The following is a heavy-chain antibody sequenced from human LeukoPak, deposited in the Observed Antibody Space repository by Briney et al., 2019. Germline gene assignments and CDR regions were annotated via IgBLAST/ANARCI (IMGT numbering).Heavy chain of an antibody. V-gene: IGHV3-23*01. Sequence: PGGTLRLSCAASGFTFSSYGMSWVRQAPGEGLEWVSAISGSGGSTYYADSVKGRFTISRDNSKNTLYLQMNSLRAEDTAVYYCARDLFPKTYYYDSSGFDYWGQGTLVTVSS. CDR2: ISGSGGST. CDR1: GFTFSSYG. CDR3: ARDLFPKTYYYDSSGFDY. J-gene: IGHJ4*02. D-gene: IGHD3-22*01.